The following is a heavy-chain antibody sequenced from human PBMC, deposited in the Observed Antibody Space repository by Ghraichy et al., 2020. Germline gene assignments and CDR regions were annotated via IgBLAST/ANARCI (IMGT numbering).Heavy chain of an antibody. CDR3: ARGGPTPSISWAFDS. CDR2: IDHSGRT. J-gene: IGHJ4*02. D-gene: IGHD1-14*01. V-gene: IGHV4-34*01. CDR1: GGSFSSYY. Sequence: SETLSLTCSVYGGSFSSYYWSWIRQPPGKGLEWIGQIDHSGRTKYTPSLKSRVSMSVDTSKNQFSLNLNSVTAADTAFYFCARGGPTPSISWAFDSWGQGNLVTVSS.